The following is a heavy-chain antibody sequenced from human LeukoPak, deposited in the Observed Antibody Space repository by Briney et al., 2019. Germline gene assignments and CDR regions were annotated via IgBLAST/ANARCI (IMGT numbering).Heavy chain of an antibody. V-gene: IGHV3-53*01. CDR2: IYSGGST. J-gene: IGHJ4*02. Sequence: GGSLRLSCAASGFTVSSNYMSWVRQAPGKGLEWVSVIYSGGSTYYEDSVKGRFTISRDNSKNTLYLQMNSLRAEDTAVYYCARDNAPYTSSSSGLGLFDYWGQGTLVTVSS. D-gene: IGHD6-6*01. CDR1: GFTVSSNY. CDR3: ARDNAPYTSSSSGLGLFDY.